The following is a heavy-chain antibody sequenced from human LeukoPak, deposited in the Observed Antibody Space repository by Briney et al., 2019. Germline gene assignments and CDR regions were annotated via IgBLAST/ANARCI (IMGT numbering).Heavy chain of an antibody. CDR1: GGSISSGGYY. J-gene: IGHJ6*02. CDR2: IYYSGST. D-gene: IGHD3-3*01. Sequence: SETLSLTCTVSGGSISSGGYYWSWIRQHPGKGLEWIGYIYYSGSTYYNPSLKSRVTISVDTSKNQFSLKLSSVTAADTAVYYCATGTIRFLEWLYPVGGFRYYYYGMDVWGQGTTVTVSS. CDR3: ATGTIRFLEWLYPVGGFRYYYYGMDV. V-gene: IGHV4-31*03.